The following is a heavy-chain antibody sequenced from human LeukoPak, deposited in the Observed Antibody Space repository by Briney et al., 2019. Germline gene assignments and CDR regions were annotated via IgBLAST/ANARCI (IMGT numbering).Heavy chain of an antibody. V-gene: IGHV4-59*01. D-gene: IGHD1-7*01. CDR1: GGSISNYY. CDR3: ARDENYLFQH. CDR2: IYYRGNT. Sequence: SETLSLTCTVSGGSISNYYWSWIRQPPGKGLEWIGYIYYRGNTNYNPSLKSRVTISVDTSKNQFSLKLSSVIAADTAVYYCARDENYLFQHWSQGTLVTVSS. J-gene: IGHJ1*01.